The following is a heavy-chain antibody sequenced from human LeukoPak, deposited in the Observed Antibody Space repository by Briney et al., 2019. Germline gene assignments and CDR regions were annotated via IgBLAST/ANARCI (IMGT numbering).Heavy chain of an antibody. V-gene: IGHV4-61*01. D-gene: IGHD6-19*01. J-gene: IGHJ6*03. Sequence: NSSETLSLTCSVSGYSISSGYYWDWIRQPPGKGLEWIGYIYYSGSTNYNPSLKSRVTISVDTSKNQFSLKLSSVTAADTAVYYCARVGIAVAGTYYYYYYMDVWGKGTTVTISS. CDR2: IYYSGST. CDR1: GYSISSGYY. CDR3: ARVGIAVAGTYYYYYYMDV.